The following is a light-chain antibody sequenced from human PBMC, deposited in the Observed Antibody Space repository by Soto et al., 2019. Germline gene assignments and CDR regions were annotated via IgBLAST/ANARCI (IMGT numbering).Light chain of an antibody. V-gene: IGKV3-20*01. CDR3: QQYGSSPKT. CDR1: QSVSSSY. CDR2: GAS. Sequence: EIVLTQSPGTLSLSPGERATRSCRASQSVSSSYLAWYQQKPGQAPRLLIYGASSRATGIPDRFSGSGSGTDFTLTLSRLEPEDFAVYYCQQYGSSPKTFGQGTKVEIK. J-gene: IGKJ1*01.